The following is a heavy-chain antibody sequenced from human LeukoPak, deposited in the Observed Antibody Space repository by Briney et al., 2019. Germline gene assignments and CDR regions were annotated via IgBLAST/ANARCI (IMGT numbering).Heavy chain of an antibody. CDR2: ISGSGGST. Sequence: GGSLRLSCAASGFAFSSYAMGWVRQAPGKGLEWVSAISGSGGSTYYADSVKGRFTISRDNSKNTLYLQMNSLRAEDTAVYYCAKGDDIVVVVAALDYWGQGTLVTVSS. J-gene: IGHJ4*02. D-gene: IGHD2-15*01. V-gene: IGHV3-23*01. CDR1: GFAFSSYA. CDR3: AKGDDIVVVVAALDY.